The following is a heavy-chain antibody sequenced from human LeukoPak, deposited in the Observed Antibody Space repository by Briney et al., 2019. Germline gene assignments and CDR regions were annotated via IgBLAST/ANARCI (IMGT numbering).Heavy chain of an antibody. CDR3: AKDTGGGYINGWYYFDY. Sequence: PGRSLRLSCAASGFTFDDYAMHWVRQAPGKGLEWVSGISWNSGNIAYADSVKGRFTISRDNAKNSLYLQMNSLRAEDMALYYCAKDTGGGYINGWYYFDYWGQGTLVTVSS. CDR1: GFTFDDYA. CDR2: ISWNSGNI. D-gene: IGHD6-19*01. J-gene: IGHJ4*02. V-gene: IGHV3-9*03.